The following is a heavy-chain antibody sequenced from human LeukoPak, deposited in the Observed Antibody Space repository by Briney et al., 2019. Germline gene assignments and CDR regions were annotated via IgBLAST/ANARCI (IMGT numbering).Heavy chain of an antibody. V-gene: IGHV4-59*08. CDR1: GGSISSYY. CDR2: IYYSGST. J-gene: IGHJ4*02. D-gene: IGHD5-24*01. Sequence: SETLSLTCTVSGGSISSYYWSWIRQPPGKGLEWIGYIYYSGSTNYNPSLKSRVTISVDTSKNQFSLKLSSVTAADTAVYYCARRSRDGYNYSDYWGQGTLVTVSS. CDR3: ARRSRDGYNYSDY.